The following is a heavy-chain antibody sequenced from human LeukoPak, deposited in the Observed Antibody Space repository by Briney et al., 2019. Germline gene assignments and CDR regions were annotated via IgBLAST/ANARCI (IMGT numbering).Heavy chain of an antibody. CDR2: IYYSGST. J-gene: IGHJ4*02. D-gene: IGHD4-11*01. CDR3: AREGATVTMGGVFDY. Sequence: SETLSLTCTVSGGSISSYYWSWIRQPPGKGLEWIGYIYYSGSTNYNPSLKSRVTISVDTSKNQFSLKLSSVTAADTAVYYCAREGATVTMGGVFDYWGQGTLVTVSX. CDR1: GGSISSYY. V-gene: IGHV4-59*01.